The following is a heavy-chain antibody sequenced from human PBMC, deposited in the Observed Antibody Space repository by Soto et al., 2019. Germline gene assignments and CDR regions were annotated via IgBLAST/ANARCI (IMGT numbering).Heavy chain of an antibody. Sequence: QVQLQQSGPGLVKPSETLSLTCTVSSGPTSSHNWGWIRQPPGRGLEWIGYVYNTGGTSYNPTLRSRVTISADTSTKNISLTLSSVTAADTAVYYCVRQGIGPLQGLVAVWGQGTTVSVSS. D-gene: IGHD3-10*01. CDR1: SGPTSSHN. V-gene: IGHV4-59*08. J-gene: IGHJ6*02. CDR3: VRQGIGPLQGLVAV. CDR2: VYNTGGT.